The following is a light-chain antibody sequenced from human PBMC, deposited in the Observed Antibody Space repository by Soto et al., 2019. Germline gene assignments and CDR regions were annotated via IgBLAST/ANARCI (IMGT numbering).Light chain of an antibody. CDR1: QSISNY. CDR2: AAS. Sequence: SQMTQSPSSLSASVGDRVTITCRASQSISNYLNWYQQRPGKAPKLLIYAASNLQSGVPSRFSGSGSGTDFTLTISSLQPEDFATYYCQQSYSAPRTFGQGTKV. J-gene: IGKJ1*01. V-gene: IGKV1-39*01. CDR3: QQSYSAPRT.